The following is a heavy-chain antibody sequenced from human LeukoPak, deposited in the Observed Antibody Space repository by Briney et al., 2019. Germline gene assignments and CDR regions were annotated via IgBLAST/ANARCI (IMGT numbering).Heavy chain of an antibody. CDR3: ARTTVPWFGAPRDYYYGMDV. CDR1: GFTFGSYA. D-gene: IGHD3-10*01. J-gene: IGHJ6*02. Sequence: GGSLRLSCAASGFTFGSYAMHWVRQAPGKGLEWVAVISYDGSNKYYADSVKGRFTISRDNSKNTLYLQMNSLRAEDTAVYYCARTTVPWFGAPRDYYYGMDVWGQGTTVTVSS. V-gene: IGHV3-30-3*01. CDR2: ISYDGSNK.